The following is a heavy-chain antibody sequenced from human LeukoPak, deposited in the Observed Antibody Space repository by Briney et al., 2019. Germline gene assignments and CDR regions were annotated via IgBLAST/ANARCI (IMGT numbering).Heavy chain of an antibody. Sequence: PGGSLRLSCAASGFTFSSYGMHWVRQAPGKGLEWVAFIRYDGSNKYYADSVKGRFTISRDNSKNTLYLQMNSLRAEDTAVYYCAKDLEGYCSSTSCPSGYWGQGTLVTVSS. V-gene: IGHV3-30*02. J-gene: IGHJ4*02. CDR3: AKDLEGYCSSTSCPSGY. CDR1: GFTFSSYG. D-gene: IGHD2-2*01. CDR2: IRYDGSNK.